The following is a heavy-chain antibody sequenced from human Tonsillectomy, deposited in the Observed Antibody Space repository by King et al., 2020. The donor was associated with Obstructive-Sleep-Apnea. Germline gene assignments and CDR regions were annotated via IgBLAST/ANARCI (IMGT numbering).Heavy chain of an antibody. D-gene: IGHD5-12*01. V-gene: IGHV3-48*04. CDR2: ISSSSSTI. CDR1: GFTFSSYS. J-gene: IGHJ6*02. Sequence: VQLVESGGGLVQPGGSLRLSCAASGFTFSSYSMNWVRQAPGKGLEWVSYISSSSSTIYYADSVKGRFTISRDNAKNSLYLQMNSLRAEDTAVYYCARSSRTYDSETKYYYYYGMDVWGQGTTVTVSS. CDR3: ARSSRTYDSETKYYYYYGMDV.